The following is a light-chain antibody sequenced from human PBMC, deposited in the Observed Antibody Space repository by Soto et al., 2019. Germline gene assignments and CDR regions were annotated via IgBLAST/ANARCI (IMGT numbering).Light chain of an antibody. CDR3: AAWDESLNGVV. J-gene: IGLJ2*01. CDR2: GQN. CDR1: SSNIGSRS. V-gene: IGLV1-44*01. Sequence: QSVLTQPPSATGTPGQMVTISCSGSSSNIGSRSVNWYQQLPGTAPKLLTYGQNQRPSGVPDRFSGSKSGTSASLAISGLQSEDEGDYYCAAWDESLNGVVFGGGTKLTVL.